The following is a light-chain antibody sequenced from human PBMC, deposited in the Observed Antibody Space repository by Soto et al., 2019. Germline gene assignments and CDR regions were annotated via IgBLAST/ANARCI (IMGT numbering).Light chain of an antibody. J-gene: IGLJ2*01. CDR3: CSYAGSTSVV. CDR1: SSDVGSYNL. V-gene: IGLV2-23*01. CDR2: EGS. Sequence: QSVLTQPASVSGSPGQSITISCTGTSSDVGSYNLVSWYQQHPSKAPKLMLYEGSKRPSGVSNRFSGSKSGNTASLTISGLQAEDEADYYCCSYAGSTSVVFGGGTKLTVL.